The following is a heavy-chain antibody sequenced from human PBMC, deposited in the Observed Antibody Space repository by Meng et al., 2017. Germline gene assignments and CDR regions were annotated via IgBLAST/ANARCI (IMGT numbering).Heavy chain of an antibody. J-gene: IGHJ1*01. CDR3: AHIPYSSSWYEYFQH. V-gene: IGHV2-5*01. D-gene: IGHD6-13*01. Sequence: QITLQDPGLTLVKPTQTPPLTCTFSGFSLSTSGVGVGWIRQPPGKALEWLALIYWNDDKRYSPSLKSRLTITKDTSKNQVVLTMTNMDPVDTATYYCAHIPYSSSWYEYFQHWGQGTLVTVSS. CDR2: IYWNDDK. CDR1: GFSLSTSGVG.